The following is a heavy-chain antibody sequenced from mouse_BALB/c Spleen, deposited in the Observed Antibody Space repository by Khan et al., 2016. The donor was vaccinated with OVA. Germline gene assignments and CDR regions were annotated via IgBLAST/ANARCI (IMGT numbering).Heavy chain of an antibody. V-gene: IGHV1S136*01. J-gene: IGHJ3*01. CDR3: APVEGYYGSFAY. Sequence: VQLKQSGPEVVKPGASVKMSCKASGYTFTSYVMHWVKQKPGQGLEWIGYIYPYNDATKYNEKFNGKATLTSDKSSSTAYMELSSLTSEDSAVYYCAPVEGYYGSFAYWGHGTLVTVSA. CDR2: IYPYNDAT. D-gene: IGHD2-3*01. CDR1: GYTFTSYV.